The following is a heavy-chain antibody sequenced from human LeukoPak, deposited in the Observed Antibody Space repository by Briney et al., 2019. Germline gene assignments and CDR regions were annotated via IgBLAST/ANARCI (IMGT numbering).Heavy chain of an antibody. Sequence: GGSLRLSCAASGFTFSSYSMNWVRQAPGKGLEWVSSISSSSSSIYYADSVKGRFTISRDNAKNSLYLQMNSLRAEDTAMYYCARDSNWNSVVVYNWFDPWGQGTLVTVSS. V-gene: IGHV3-21*01. CDR1: GFTFSSYS. J-gene: IGHJ5*02. D-gene: IGHD1/OR15-1a*01. CDR3: ARDSNWNSVVVYNWFDP. CDR2: ISSSSSSI.